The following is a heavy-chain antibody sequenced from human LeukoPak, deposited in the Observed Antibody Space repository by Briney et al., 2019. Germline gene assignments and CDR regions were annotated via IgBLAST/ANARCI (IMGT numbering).Heavy chain of an antibody. V-gene: IGHV3-23*01. CDR2: FKTNSGQV. J-gene: IGHJ4*02. D-gene: IGHD4-11*01. CDR3: ARSVPDYTRFDY. CDR1: GFTFSDYA. Sequence: GGSLRLSCVASGFTFSDYAMNWVRQAPGKGLEWVSTFKTNSGQVYYAESVRGRFTISRVDSKNTVYLEMSSLRAEDTALYFCARSVPDYTRFDYWGQGALVTVSS.